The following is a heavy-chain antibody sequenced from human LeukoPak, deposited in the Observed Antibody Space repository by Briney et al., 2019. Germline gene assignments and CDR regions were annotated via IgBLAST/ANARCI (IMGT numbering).Heavy chain of an antibody. D-gene: IGHD3-16*01. CDR1: GFTFSSYW. V-gene: IGHV3-7*01. Sequence: GALRLSCAASGFTFSSYWMSWVRQAPGKGLEWVANIKEDGSEKYSVDSVKGRLTISRDNAKNSLYLQLNSLRDEDTAVYYCARYRGGWYFDYWGQGTLVTVSS. J-gene: IGHJ4*02. CDR2: IKEDGSEK. CDR3: ARYRGGWYFDY.